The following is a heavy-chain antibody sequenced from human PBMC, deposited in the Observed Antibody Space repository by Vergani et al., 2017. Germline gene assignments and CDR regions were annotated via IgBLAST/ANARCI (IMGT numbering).Heavy chain of an antibody. CDR1: GFSFSDHY. V-gene: IGHV3-11*01. Sequence: VQLEESGGGLVKPGGSLRLSCAASGFSFSDHYMTWIRQAPGKGLEWVSYISNSGNTIEYADSVKGRFSISRDNAKSSLFLQMDSLRAEDTAVYYCARDHRDYNNYPRTFDIWGQGSMVTVSS. J-gene: IGHJ3*02. D-gene: IGHD5-24*01. CDR2: ISNSGNTI. CDR3: ARDHRDYNNYPRTFDI.